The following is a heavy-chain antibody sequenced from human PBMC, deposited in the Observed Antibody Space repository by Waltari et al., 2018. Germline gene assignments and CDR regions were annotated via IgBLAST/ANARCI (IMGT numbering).Heavy chain of an antibody. J-gene: IGHJ4*02. CDR3: AGFIAAAADY. CDR2: INQSGST. CDR1: GGSCSGYY. Sequence: QVQLQQWGAGLLKPSETLSLTCAVYGGSCSGYYWSWIRQPPGKGLEWIGEINQSGSTNYNTSLKSRVTISVDTSKNQFSLKLSSVTAADTAVYYCAGFIAAAADYWGQGTLVTVSS. V-gene: IGHV4-34*01. D-gene: IGHD6-13*01.